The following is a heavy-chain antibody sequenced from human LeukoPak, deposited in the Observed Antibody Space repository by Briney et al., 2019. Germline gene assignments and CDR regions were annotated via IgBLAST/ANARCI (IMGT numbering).Heavy chain of an antibody. Sequence: SETLSLTCAVYGGSFSGYYWSWIRQPPGKGLEWIGEINHSGSTNYNPSLKSRVTISVDTSKNQFSLKLSSVTAADTAVYYCARVPGYDILTGYATSDGMDVWGQGTTVTVSS. CDR1: GGSFSGYY. CDR2: INHSGST. V-gene: IGHV4-34*01. CDR3: ARVPGYDILTGYATSDGMDV. J-gene: IGHJ6*02. D-gene: IGHD3-9*01.